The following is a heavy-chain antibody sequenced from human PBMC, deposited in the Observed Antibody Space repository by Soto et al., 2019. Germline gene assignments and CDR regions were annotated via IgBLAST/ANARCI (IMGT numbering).Heavy chain of an antibody. V-gene: IGHV4-39*01. CDR3: ARPTFYTPMVPD. Sequence: SETLSLTCTVSGGSISSSSYYWGWIRQPPGKGLEWIGSIYYSGSTYYNPSLKSRVTISVDTSKNQFSLKLSSVTAADTAVYYCARPTFYTPMVPDWGQGTLVTVSS. D-gene: IGHD5-18*01. CDR2: IYYSGST. CDR1: GGSISSSSYY. J-gene: IGHJ4*02.